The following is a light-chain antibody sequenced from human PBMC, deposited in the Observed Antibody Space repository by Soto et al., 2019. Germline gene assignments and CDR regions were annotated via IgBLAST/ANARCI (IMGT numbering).Light chain of an antibody. CDR2: GVS. J-gene: IGLJ1*01. Sequence: QSALTQPPSASGSPGQSVTISCTGTSSDVGGYNFVAWYQQHPGKAPKLMISGVSKRPSGVPDRFSGSKSGNTASLTVSRLQAEDEADYYCSSYAGSNIFVFGTGTKLTVL. CDR1: SSDVGGYNF. CDR3: SSYAGSNIFV. V-gene: IGLV2-8*01.